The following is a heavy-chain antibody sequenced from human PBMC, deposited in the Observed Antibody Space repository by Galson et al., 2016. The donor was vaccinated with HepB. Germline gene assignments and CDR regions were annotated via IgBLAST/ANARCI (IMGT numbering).Heavy chain of an antibody. CDR2: VSSDGTT. Sequence: TLSLTCTVSGVSLSRDLHYWTWIRQSPGKGLEWVGYVSSDGTTNYNPSLKGRIAMSVDTSKNEFSVRLTSVTAADTAVYYCATDSRYGDPGFFDQWGRGTLVTVSS. J-gene: IGHJ4*02. CDR3: ATDSRYGDPGFFDQ. V-gene: IGHV4-31*03. D-gene: IGHD4-17*01. CDR1: GVSLSRDLHY.